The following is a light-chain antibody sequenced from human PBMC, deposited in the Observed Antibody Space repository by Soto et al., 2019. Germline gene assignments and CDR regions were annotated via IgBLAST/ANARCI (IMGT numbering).Light chain of an antibody. CDR3: QQYDNLPYT. V-gene: IGKV1-16*02. CDR2: AAS. J-gene: IGKJ2*01. Sequence: DLPMTQSPSSLSASVGDTVTITCRASQDINIYLAWFQQRPGKAPPSLISAASTLQSGVPSKFGGSGSGTDFTLTISSLQPEDFATYYCQQYDNLPYTFGQGTKLEIK. CDR1: QDINIY.